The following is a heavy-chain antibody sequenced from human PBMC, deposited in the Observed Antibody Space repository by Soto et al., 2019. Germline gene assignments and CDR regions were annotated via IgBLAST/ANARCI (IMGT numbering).Heavy chain of an antibody. D-gene: IGHD3-16*02. J-gene: IGHJ5*02. CDR1: GFTFSNAG. CDR2: IKSETDGGTT. Sequence: XVFLRLSCGASGFTFSNAGTSWVRAAPGKGLEWVGRIKSETDGGTTDYAAPVKGRFTISRDDSKNTLYLQMNSLKTEDTAVYYCTTHTMITFGGVIVFEPWGKGTLVTVSS. CDR3: TTHTMITFGGVIVFEP. V-gene: IGHV3-15*01.